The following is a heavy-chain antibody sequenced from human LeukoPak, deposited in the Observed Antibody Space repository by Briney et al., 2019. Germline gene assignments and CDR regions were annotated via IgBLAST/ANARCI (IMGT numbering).Heavy chain of an antibody. D-gene: IGHD7-27*01. Sequence: GGSLRLSCAASGYTFSSSWMHWVRQAPGKGLVWVSRMNSDGSITTYADSVKGRLTISRDNAKNTLYLQMNSLRTEDTALYYCVRSLNGDKDYWGQGALVTVSS. J-gene: IGHJ4*02. V-gene: IGHV3-74*01. CDR2: MNSDGSIT. CDR1: GYTFSSSW. CDR3: VRSLNGDKDY.